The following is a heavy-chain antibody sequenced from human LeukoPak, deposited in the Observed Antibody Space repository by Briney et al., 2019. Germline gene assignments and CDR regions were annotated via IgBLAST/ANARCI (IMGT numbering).Heavy chain of an antibody. Sequence: SETLSLTCTVSGGSISSGYYYWSWIRQPPGKGLEWIGYIHYSGSTYYNPSLKSRVTISVDTSKNQFSLKLSSVTAADTAVYYCARGGYSNFDFWGQGTLVTVSS. CDR2: IHYSGST. CDR3: ARGGYSNFDF. J-gene: IGHJ4*02. V-gene: IGHV4-30-4*01. D-gene: IGHD4-11*01. CDR1: GGSISSGYYY.